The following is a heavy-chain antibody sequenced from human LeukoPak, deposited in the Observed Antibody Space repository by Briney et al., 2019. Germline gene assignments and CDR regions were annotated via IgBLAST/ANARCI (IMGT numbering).Heavy chain of an antibody. Sequence: GGSLRLSCAASGFTFSSYSMNWVRQAPGKGLEWVSSISSSSSYIYYADSVKGRFTISRDNAKNSLYLQMNSLRAEDTAVYYCARVPNWEYYFDYWGQGTLVTVSS. CDR1: GFTFSSYS. V-gene: IGHV3-21*01. CDR3: ARVPNWEYYFDY. J-gene: IGHJ4*02. D-gene: IGHD7-27*01. CDR2: ISSSSSYI.